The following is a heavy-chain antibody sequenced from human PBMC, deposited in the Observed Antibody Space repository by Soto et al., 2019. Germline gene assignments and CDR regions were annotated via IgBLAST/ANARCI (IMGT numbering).Heavy chain of an antibody. Sequence: QVQLVESGGGVVQPGRSLRLSCAASGFTITNHAMHWVRQAPGKGLEWAAVLSYDGSNAYYADSVKGRFTISRDSPTNTRALEMNRLGPEDTALYYGSRDRILGSQDGFNDFDIWGQGTMVTVSS. V-gene: IGHV3-30*04. CDR2: LSYDGSNA. CDR1: GFTITNHA. J-gene: IGHJ3*02. D-gene: IGHD1-26*01. CDR3: SRDRILGSQDGFNDFDI.